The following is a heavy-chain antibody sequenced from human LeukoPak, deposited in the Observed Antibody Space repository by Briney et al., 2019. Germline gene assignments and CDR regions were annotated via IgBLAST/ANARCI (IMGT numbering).Heavy chain of an antibody. D-gene: IGHD5-12*01. Sequence: GGSLRLSCAASGFTFSSYGMHWVRQAPGKGLEWVAVIWYDGSNKYYADSVKGRFTISRDNSKNTLYAQMNSLRAEDTAVYYCAKYPGVVATVVDYWGQGTLVTVSS. J-gene: IGHJ4*02. CDR1: GFTFSSYG. CDR3: AKYPGVVATVVDY. CDR2: IWYDGSNK. V-gene: IGHV3-33*06.